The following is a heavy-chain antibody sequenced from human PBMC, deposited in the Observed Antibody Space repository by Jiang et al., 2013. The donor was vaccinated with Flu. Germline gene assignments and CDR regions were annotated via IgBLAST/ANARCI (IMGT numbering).Heavy chain of an antibody. D-gene: IGHD1-7*01. J-gene: IGHJ6*02. CDR3: AKDMRTGTYYYYYYGMDV. Sequence: KGLEWVSGISWNSGSIGYADSVKGRFTISRDNAKNSLYLQMNSLRAEDTALYYCAKDMRTGTYYYYYYGMDVWGQGTTVTVSS. CDR2: ISWNSGSI. V-gene: IGHV3-9*01.